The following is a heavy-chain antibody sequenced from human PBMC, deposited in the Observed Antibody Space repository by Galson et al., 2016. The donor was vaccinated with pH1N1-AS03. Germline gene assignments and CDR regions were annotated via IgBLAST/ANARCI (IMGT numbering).Heavy chain of an antibody. V-gene: IGHV3-15*01. CDR1: GFSFDSYA. CDR2: IKSKTDGGTT. D-gene: IGHD4-17*01. CDR3: TKEGYGDYFDY. J-gene: IGHJ4*02. Sequence: SLRLSCAASGFSFDSYAMSWVRQAPGKGLQWVGRIKSKTDGGTTDFAAPVEGRFTISRDDSKNMLYLQMNSLKTEDSAMYYCTKEGYGDYFDYWGQGTLVTVSS.